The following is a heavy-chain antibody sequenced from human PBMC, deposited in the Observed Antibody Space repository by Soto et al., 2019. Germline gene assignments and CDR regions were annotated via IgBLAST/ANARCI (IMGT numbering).Heavy chain of an antibody. V-gene: IGHV4-31*02. CDR2: IYYSGST. CDR1: GGSISSGGYY. D-gene: IGHD6-6*01. Sequence: SETLSLTCTVSGGSISSGGYYWSWIRQHPGKGLEWIGYIYYSGSTYYNPSLKSRVTISVDTSKNQFSLKLSSVTAADTAVYYCAREVAARPDYYYYGIDVWGQGTTVTVSS. CDR3: AREVAARPDYYYYGIDV. J-gene: IGHJ6*02.